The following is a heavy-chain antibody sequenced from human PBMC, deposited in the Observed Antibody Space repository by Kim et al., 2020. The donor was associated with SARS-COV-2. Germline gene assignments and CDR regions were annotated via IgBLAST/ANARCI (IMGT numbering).Heavy chain of an antibody. D-gene: IGHD2-15*01. Sequence: SETLSLTCTVSGGSISSSSYYWGCIRQPPGKGLEWIGSIYYSGSTYYNPSLKSRVTISVDTSKNQFSLKLSSVTAADTAVYYCARQARRGHIVARHDWFDPWGQGTLVTVSS. CDR1: GGSISSSSYY. V-gene: IGHV4-39*01. J-gene: IGHJ5*02. CDR2: IYYSGST. CDR3: ARQARRGHIVARHDWFDP.